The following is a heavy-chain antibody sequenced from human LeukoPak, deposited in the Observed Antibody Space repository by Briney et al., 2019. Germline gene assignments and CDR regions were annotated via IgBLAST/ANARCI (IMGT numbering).Heavy chain of an antibody. CDR3: ARIVHCSSTSCGAFDY. CDR1: GYSFTGYW. V-gene: IGHV5-51*01. Sequence: GESLKISCKGSGYSFTGYWIGWVRQMPGKGLEWMGIIYPGDSDTRYSPSFQGQVTISADKSISTAYLQWSSLKASDTAMYYCARIVHCSSTSCGAFDYWGQGTLVTVSS. J-gene: IGHJ4*02. D-gene: IGHD2-2*01. CDR2: IYPGDSDT.